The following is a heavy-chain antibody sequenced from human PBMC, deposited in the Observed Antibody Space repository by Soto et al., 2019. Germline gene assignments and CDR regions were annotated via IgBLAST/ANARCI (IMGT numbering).Heavy chain of an antibody. V-gene: IGHV3-23*01. Sequence: AGSLRLSCAASGFTFSSYAMSWVRQAPGKGLEWVSGNSGSGGSTYYADSVKGRFTISKDNSKNTLYLQMNSLRAEDTAVYYCAKDRDVVIPTSFDYWGQGTLVTVSS. D-gene: IGHD2-2*01. J-gene: IGHJ4*02. CDR2: NSGSGGST. CDR3: AKDRDVVIPTSFDY. CDR1: GFTFSSYA.